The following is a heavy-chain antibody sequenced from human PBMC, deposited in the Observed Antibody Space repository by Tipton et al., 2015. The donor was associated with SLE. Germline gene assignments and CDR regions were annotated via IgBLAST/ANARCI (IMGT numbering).Heavy chain of an antibody. CDR1: GDSISSGDY. D-gene: IGHD3-22*01. Sequence: TLSLTCSVYGDSISSGDYWGWIRQTPGKGLEWIGSIYHSGNTYFNPSLKSRVTISVDTSKIHFSLRLTSVTAADTAVYYCARFYYDASGYQAVDYWGQGILVTVSS. V-gene: IGHV4-38-2*01. CDR3: ARFYYDASGYQAVDY. J-gene: IGHJ4*02. CDR2: IYHSGNT.